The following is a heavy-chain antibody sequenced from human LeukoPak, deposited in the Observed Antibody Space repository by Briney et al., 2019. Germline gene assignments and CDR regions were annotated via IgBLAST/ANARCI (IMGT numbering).Heavy chain of an antibody. V-gene: IGHV3-53*01. CDR1: GFTVSSNY. Sequence: PGGSLRLSCAASGFTVSSNYMSWDRQAPGKGLEWVSVIYSGGSTYYADSVKGRFTISRDNSKNTLYLQMNSLRAEDTAVYYCARVGTAMVLDYWGQGTLVTVFS. CDR3: ARVGTAMVLDY. J-gene: IGHJ4*02. D-gene: IGHD5-18*01. CDR2: IYSGGST.